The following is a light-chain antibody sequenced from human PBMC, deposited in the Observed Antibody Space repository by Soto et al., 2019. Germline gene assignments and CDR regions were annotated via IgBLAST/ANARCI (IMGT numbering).Light chain of an antibody. CDR1: QNVFNN. J-gene: IGKJ4*01. CDR3: QQYNQWLT. V-gene: IGKV3-15*01. CDR2: GAS. Sequence: EIVVTQSPVTLSVSPGETATLSCRASQNVFNNLAWYQVKPGQAPRLLIYGASTRATGIPVRFSGSGSGTDFTLTIHSLQSEDFAVYYCQQYNQWLTFGGGTKV.